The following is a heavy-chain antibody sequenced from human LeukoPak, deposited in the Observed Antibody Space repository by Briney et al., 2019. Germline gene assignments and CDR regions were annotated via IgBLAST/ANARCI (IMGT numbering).Heavy chain of an antibody. V-gene: IGHV1-69*13. CDR2: IIPIFGTA. J-gene: IGHJ6*03. Sequence: ASVKVSCKASGGTFSTYAISWVRQAPGQGLEWMGGIIPIFGTANYAQKFQGRVTITADESTSTAYMELSSLRSEDTAVYYCARSPKSYYYYMDAWGKGTTVTISS. CDR1: GGTFSTYA. CDR3: ARSPKSYYYYMDA.